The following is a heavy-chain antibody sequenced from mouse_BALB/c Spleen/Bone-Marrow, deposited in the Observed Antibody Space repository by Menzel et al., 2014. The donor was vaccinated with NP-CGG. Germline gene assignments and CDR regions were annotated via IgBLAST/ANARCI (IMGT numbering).Heavy chain of an antibody. Sequence: QVQLQQSGAELVRPGTPVKLSCKASVYTFTSYWMNWVKQRPGRGLEWIGRIDPSDSETHYNQKFKDKATLTVDKSSSTAYIQLSSLTSEDSAVYYCARWGAYFDYWCQGTTLTVSS. CDR2: IDPSDSET. CDR1: VYTFTSYW. CDR3: ARWGAYFDY. V-gene: IGHV1-61*01. J-gene: IGHJ2*01.